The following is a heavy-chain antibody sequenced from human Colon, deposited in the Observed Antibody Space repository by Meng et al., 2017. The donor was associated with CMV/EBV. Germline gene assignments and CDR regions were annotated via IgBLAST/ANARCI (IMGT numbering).Heavy chain of an antibody. J-gene: IGHJ4*02. CDR2: ISYDGSNK. D-gene: IGHD3-10*01. CDR1: GFTFSSYA. CDR3: AKGGWTSDYYFDY. Sequence: GGSLRLSCAASGFTFSSYAMHWVRQAPGKGLEWVAVISYDGSNKYYADSVKGRFTISRDNSKNTLYLQMNSLRVEDTAVYYCAKGGWTSDYYFDYWGQGMLVTVSS. V-gene: IGHV3-30-3*01.